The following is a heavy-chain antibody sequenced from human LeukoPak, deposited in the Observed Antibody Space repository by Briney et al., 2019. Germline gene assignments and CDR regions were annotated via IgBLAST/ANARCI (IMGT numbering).Heavy chain of an antibody. CDR3: ANGNYYDSSGYFVVYPTGRPPFDY. D-gene: IGHD3-22*01. J-gene: IGHJ4*02. CDR1: GFTVSSNY. Sequence: GGSLRLSCAASGFTVSSNYMSWVRQAPGKGLEWVPVIYSGGSTYYADSVKGRFTISRDNSKNTLYLQMNSLRAEDTAVYYCANGNYYDSSGYFVVYPTGRPPFDYWGQGTLVTVPS. V-gene: IGHV3-53*01. CDR2: IYSGGST.